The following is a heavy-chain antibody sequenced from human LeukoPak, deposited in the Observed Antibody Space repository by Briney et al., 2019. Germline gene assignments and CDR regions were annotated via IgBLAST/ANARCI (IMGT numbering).Heavy chain of an antibody. D-gene: IGHD4-23*01. CDR3: ARVIHYGGNPRGAFDI. J-gene: IGHJ3*02. CDR1: GYSISSGYY. CDR2: IYHSGST. V-gene: IGHV4-38-2*02. Sequence: PSETLSLTCTVSGYSISSGYYWGWIRQPPGKGLEWIGSIYHSGSTYYNPSLKSRVTISVYTSKNQFSLKLSSVTAADTAVYYCARVIHYGGNPRGAFDIWGQGTMVTVSS.